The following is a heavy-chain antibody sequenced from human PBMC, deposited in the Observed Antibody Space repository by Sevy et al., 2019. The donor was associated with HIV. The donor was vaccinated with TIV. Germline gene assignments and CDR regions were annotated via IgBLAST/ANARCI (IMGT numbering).Heavy chain of an antibody. CDR2: ISGSGTRT. V-gene: IGHV3-23*01. Sequence: GGSLRLSCAVSGFSFDSYGMTWVRQAPGKGLEWVSGISGSGTRTYYADSVKGRFIISRDNSKNTLYLQMNSLRSEDSVKGRFVNSQSKSKEELLLRIDGLRSEGTALYCRGKGGGGHYDPDEIGYYFYYYNMDVWGKGTTVTVSS. CDR1: GFSFDSYG. D-gene: IGHD2-15*01. CDR3: VNSQSKSKEELLLRIDGLRSEGTALYCRGKGGGGHYDPDEIGYYFYYYNMDV. J-gene: IGHJ6*03.